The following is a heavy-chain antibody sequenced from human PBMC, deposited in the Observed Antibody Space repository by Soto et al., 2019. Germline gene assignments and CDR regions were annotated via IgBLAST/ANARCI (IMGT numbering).Heavy chain of an antibody. Sequence: EVQLVESGGGLVQRGGSLRLSCGVSGFPFAPSTMSWVRQAPGKGLEWVSTISVSVGSTYSADSVQGRFTVSSDISDNTLFLRMTSLTADDTAVYFCAKRDVPHSTSNAYFYDHWGRGVLVTVSS. CDR3: AKRDVPHSTSNAYFYDH. V-gene: IGHV3-23*04. CDR2: ISVSVGST. J-gene: IGHJ4*02. D-gene: IGHD2-21*02. CDR1: GFPFAPST.